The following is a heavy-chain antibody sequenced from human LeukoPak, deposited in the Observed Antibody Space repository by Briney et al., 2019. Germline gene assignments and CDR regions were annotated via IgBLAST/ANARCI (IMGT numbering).Heavy chain of an antibody. Sequence: GGSLRLSCTASGFSLSNYGIHWVRQAPGKGLEWVTVIWYDGSNRYYAGSVKGRITVSRDTSKNTLDLEINSLRLEDTAIYYCARGTGAKRYYFDLWGRGIQVTVSS. D-gene: IGHD2-2*01. CDR1: GFSLSNYG. CDR3: ARGTGAKRYYFDL. CDR2: IWYDGSNR. J-gene: IGHJ4*02. V-gene: IGHV3-33*01.